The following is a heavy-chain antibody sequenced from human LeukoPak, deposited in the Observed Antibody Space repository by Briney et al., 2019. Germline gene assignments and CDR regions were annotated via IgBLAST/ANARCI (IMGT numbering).Heavy chain of an antibody. D-gene: IGHD2-2*01. V-gene: IGHV4-31*03. CDR2: IYYSGST. CDR1: GGSISSGGYY. CDR3: ARSYCSSTSCSPYYYYYMDV. Sequence: SETLSLTCTVSGGSISSGGYYWSWIRQHPGKGLEGIGYIYYSGSTYYNPSLKSRVTISVDTSKNQFSLKLSSVTAADTAVYYCARSYCSSTSCSPYYYYYMDVWGKGTTVTVSS. J-gene: IGHJ6*03.